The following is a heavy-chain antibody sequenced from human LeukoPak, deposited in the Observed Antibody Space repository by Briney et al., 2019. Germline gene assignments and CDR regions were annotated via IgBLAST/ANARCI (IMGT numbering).Heavy chain of an antibody. V-gene: IGHV3-7*05. J-gene: IGHJ4*02. Sequence: GGSLRLSCAASGFTFRSYWMSWVRQAPGKGLEFVANIKQEGSEKYYVDSVKGRFTISRGNAKNSLYLQMNGLRAEDAAVYYCAANGGPFDFWGQGTLVTVSA. CDR2: IKQEGSEK. D-gene: IGHD4-23*01. CDR1: GFTFRSYW. CDR3: AANGGPFDF.